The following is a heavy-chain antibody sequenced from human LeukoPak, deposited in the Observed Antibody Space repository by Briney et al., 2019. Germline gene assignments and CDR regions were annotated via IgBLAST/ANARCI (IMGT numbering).Heavy chain of an antibody. Sequence: ASVKVSCKASGYTFTGYYMHWVRQAPGQGLEWMGRINPNSGGTNYAQKFQGRVTMTRDTSISTAYMELSRLRSDDTALYYCARDNSVGDNAWWFDPWGQGTLVTVSS. CDR1: GYTFTGYY. V-gene: IGHV1-2*06. CDR3: ARDNSVGDNAWWFDP. CDR2: INPNSGGT. D-gene: IGHD1-26*01. J-gene: IGHJ5*02.